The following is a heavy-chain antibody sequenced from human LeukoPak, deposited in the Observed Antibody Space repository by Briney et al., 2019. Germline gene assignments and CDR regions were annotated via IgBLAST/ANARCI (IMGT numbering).Heavy chain of an antibody. D-gene: IGHD6-13*01. J-gene: IGHJ6*02. V-gene: IGHV4-59*01. Sequence: SETLSLTCSVSGGSINSYYWTWIRQSPGKGLEWIGHIYFTGTTSYNPSLQSRVTISVDRSKNQFSLKLSSVTAADTAIYYCARQQQLDVWGQGTTVTVTS. CDR3: ARQQQLDV. CDR2: IYFTGTT. CDR1: GGSINSYY.